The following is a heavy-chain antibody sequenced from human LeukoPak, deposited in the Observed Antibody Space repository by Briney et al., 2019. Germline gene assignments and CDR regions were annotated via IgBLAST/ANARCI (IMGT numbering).Heavy chain of an antibody. Sequence: SETLSLTCTVSGGSISSYYWSWIRRPPGKGLEWIGYIYYSGSTNYNPSLKSRVTISVDTSKNQFSLKLSSVTAADTAVYYCARGAYDFWSGYQPYNWFDPWGQGTLVTVSS. V-gene: IGHV4-59*01. D-gene: IGHD3-3*01. CDR1: GGSISSYY. CDR2: IYYSGST. CDR3: ARGAYDFWSGYQPYNWFDP. J-gene: IGHJ5*02.